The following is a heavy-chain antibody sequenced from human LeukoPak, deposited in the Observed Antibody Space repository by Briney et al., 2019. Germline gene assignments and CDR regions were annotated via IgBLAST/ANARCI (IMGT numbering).Heavy chain of an antibody. J-gene: IGHJ4*02. CDR3: ARGSKYYDSSGYSYYFDY. CDR1: GFTFSSYG. Sequence: GGSLRLSCAASGFTFSSYGMHWVRQAPGKGLEWVAFIRYDGSNKYHADSVKGRFTISRDNSKNTLYLQMNSLRAEDTAVYYCARGSKYYDSSGYSYYFDYWGQGTLVTVSS. CDR2: IRYDGSNK. V-gene: IGHV3-30*02. D-gene: IGHD3-22*01.